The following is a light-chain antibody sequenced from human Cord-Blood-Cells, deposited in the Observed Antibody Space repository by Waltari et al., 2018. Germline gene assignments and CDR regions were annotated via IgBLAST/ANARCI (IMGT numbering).Light chain of an antibody. J-gene: IGKJ1*01. CDR1: QSVLYSPSQKNY. CDR3: QQYYSTPWT. V-gene: IGKV4-1*01. CDR2: VAS. Sequence: DIVMTQSPDSLAVSLGERATINCQPSQSVLYSPSQKNYLAGYQQKPGQPPKLLIYVASTRESWFPYRFRCSGSWTESYLTSSSPQADDVAVYYWQQYYSTPWTFGQGTKVEIK.